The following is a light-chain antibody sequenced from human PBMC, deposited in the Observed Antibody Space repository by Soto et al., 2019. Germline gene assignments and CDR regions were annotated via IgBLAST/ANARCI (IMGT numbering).Light chain of an antibody. V-gene: IGLV1-40*01. CDR3: QSYDSSLRAWV. J-gene: IGLJ3*02. CDR2: GNT. Sequence: SVLTQPPSVSGAPGQRVTISCTGSSSNIGAGYDVHWYHHLPGTAPKLLIYGNTNRPSGISDRFSASKSGSLASLAITGLQAEDEADYYCQSYDSSLRAWVFGGGTKLTVL. CDR1: SSNIGAGYD.